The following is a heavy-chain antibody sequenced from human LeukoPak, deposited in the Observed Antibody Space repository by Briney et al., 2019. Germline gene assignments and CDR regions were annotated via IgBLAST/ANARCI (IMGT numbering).Heavy chain of an antibody. CDR2: IYYSGST. V-gene: IGHV4-30-4*08. Sequence: SETLSLTCTVSGGSISSGDYYWSWIRQPPGKGLEWIGYIYYSGSTYYNPSLKSRVTISLDTSKNQFSLKLSSVTAADTAVYYCARGPTSRWTIVGATNPYFDYWGQGTLVTVSS. D-gene: IGHD1-26*01. CDR1: GGSISSGDYY. J-gene: IGHJ4*02. CDR3: ARGPTSRWTIVGATNPYFDY.